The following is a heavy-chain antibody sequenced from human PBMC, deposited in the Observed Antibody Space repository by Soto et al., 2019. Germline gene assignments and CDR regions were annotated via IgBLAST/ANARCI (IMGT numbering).Heavy chain of an antibody. V-gene: IGHV4-34*01. J-gene: IGHJ4*02. Sequence: QVQLHEWGAGLLKPSETLSLTCAVYGGSFSDYYWSWIRQTPGKGLEWIGEINHSGSTSSNPSLKSRVTILVDTSKNQFSLKLTSVTAADTAVYYCARGGGECSDTICYIPAHFWGQGTLVTVSS. D-gene: IGHD2-2*02. CDR3: ARGGGECSDTICYIPAHF. CDR1: GGSFSDYY. CDR2: INHSGST.